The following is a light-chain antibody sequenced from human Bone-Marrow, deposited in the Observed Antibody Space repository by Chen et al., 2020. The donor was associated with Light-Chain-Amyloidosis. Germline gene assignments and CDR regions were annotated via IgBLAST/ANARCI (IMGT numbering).Light chain of an antibody. CDR3: SSYTSSSAPVV. J-gene: IGLJ2*01. V-gene: IGLV2-14*03. CDR2: DVL. Sequence: QSALTQPASVSASPGQSITIYCTGSSRDVGGYDYVSWYQQHPGKAPKLLIYDVLIRPSGVSNRFSGSKSGNTASLAISGLLTEDEAAYYCSSYTSSSAPVVFGGGTKLTVL. CDR1: SRDVGGYDY.